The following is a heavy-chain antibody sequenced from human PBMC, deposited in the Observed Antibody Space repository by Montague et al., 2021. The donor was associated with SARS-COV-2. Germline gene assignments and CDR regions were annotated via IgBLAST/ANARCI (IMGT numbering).Heavy chain of an antibody. D-gene: IGHD2-2*01. V-gene: IGHV4-34*01. CDR1: GGSFSNYY. Sequence: SETLSLTCAISGGSFSNYYWSWIRQRPGQGLEWIGEVNQSGTTIYNPSVTSGVTISVDTSKNQFYLRLNSVTTAATAVYYCASGRQPGVVPGAGSEGSAFDIWGQGTMVTVSS. CDR2: VNQSGTT. J-gene: IGHJ3*02. CDR3: ASGRQPGVVPGAGSEGSAFDI.